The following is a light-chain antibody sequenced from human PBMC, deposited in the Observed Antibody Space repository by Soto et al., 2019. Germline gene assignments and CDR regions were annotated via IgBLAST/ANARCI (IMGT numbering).Light chain of an antibody. V-gene: IGKV3-11*01. J-gene: IGKJ1*01. Sequence: EIVLTQSPSTLSSSPGEKVTLSRRASQYVGTWLAWYQHKPGQAPRLLTYYTSNRATGIPARLSGSGSGTDFTLTINSLAPEDFAVYHCQHYNSWPRTWTFGQGSKVDI. CDR1: QYVGTW. CDR3: QHYNSWPRTWT. CDR2: YTS.